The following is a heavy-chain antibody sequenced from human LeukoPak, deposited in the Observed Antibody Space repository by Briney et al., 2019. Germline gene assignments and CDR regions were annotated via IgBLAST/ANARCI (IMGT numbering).Heavy chain of an antibody. CDR2: INGDGSST. CDR1: GFTITRYW. J-gene: IGHJ4*02. Sequence: PGESLRLSCAASGFTITRYWMHWVRQAPGKGLVWVSRINGDGSSTSYADSVKGRFTISRDNAKNTLYLQMNSLRAEDTAVYYCATDKSYGFDSWGQGTLVTVSS. V-gene: IGHV3-74*01. CDR3: ATDKSYGFDS. D-gene: IGHD5-18*01.